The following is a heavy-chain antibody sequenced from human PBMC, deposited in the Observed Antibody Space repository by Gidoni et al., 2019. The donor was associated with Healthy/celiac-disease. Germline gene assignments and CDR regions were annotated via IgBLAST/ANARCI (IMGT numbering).Heavy chain of an antibody. D-gene: IGHD3-10*01. CDR3: ARDERYYGSGSYTAYYGMDV. Sequence: QVQLVQSGAEVKKPGSSVKVSCKASVGTFSSYAISWVRQAPGQGLEWMGRIIPILGIANYAQKFQGRVTITADKSTSTAYMELSSLRSEDTAVYYCARDERYYGSGSYTAYYGMDVWGQGTTVTVSS. CDR1: VGTFSSYA. J-gene: IGHJ6*02. CDR2: IIPILGIA. V-gene: IGHV1-69*04.